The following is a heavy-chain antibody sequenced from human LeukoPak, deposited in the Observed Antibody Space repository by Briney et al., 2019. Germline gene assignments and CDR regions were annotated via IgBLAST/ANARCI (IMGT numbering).Heavy chain of an antibody. V-gene: IGHV4-59*12. D-gene: IGHD1-26*01. Sequence: SETLSLTCTVSGGSISSYYWSWIRQPPGKGLEWIGYIYYSGSTNYNPSLKSRVTISVDTSKNQFSLKLSSVTAADTAVYYCARVDSGSYLDYYYYYMDVWGKGTTVTVSS. CDR1: GGSISSYY. CDR2: IYYSGST. CDR3: ARVDSGSYLDYYYYYMDV. J-gene: IGHJ6*03.